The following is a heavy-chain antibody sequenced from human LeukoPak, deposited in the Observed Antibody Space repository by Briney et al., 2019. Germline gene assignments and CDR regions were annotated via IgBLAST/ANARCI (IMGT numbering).Heavy chain of an antibody. Sequence: SVKVSCKVSGYTLTELSMHWVRQAPGQGLEWMGGIIPIFGTANYAQKFQGRVTVTADESTSTAYMELSSLRSEDTAVYYCALGLRSLEWLLPFDYWGQGTLVTVSS. V-gene: IGHV1-69*13. J-gene: IGHJ4*02. CDR3: ALGLRSLEWLLPFDY. CDR2: IIPIFGTA. CDR1: GYTLTELS. D-gene: IGHD3-3*01.